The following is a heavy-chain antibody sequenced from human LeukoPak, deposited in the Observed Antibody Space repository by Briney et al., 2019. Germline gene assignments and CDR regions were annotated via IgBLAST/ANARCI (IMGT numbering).Heavy chain of an antibody. Sequence: SETLSLTCTVSGGSISSYYWSWIRQPAGKGLEWIGRIYTSGSTNYNPSLKSRVTMSVDTSKNQLSLKLSSVTAADTAVYYCARDGRYYYDSSGYYDWFDPWGQGTLVTVSS. CDR3: ARDGRYYYDSSGYYDWFDP. CDR2: IYTSGST. CDR1: GGSISSYY. J-gene: IGHJ5*02. D-gene: IGHD3-22*01. V-gene: IGHV4-4*07.